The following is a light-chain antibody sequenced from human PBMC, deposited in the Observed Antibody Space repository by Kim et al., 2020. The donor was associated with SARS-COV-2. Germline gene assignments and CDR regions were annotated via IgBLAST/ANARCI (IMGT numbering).Light chain of an antibody. CDR1: QSISTY. Sequence: ASVGDRVTITCRASQSISTYLNWYQLKPGKAPKLLIYTASTLQSGVPSRFSGSGSGTDFTLTISSLQPEEFATYYCQQNHSPPLTFGGGAKVDIK. CDR3: QQNHSPPLT. V-gene: IGKV1-39*01. J-gene: IGKJ4*01. CDR2: TAS.